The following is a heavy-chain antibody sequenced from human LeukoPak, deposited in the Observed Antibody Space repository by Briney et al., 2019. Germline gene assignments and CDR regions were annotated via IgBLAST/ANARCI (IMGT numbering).Heavy chain of an antibody. CDR2: TVFDGSQR. V-gene: IGHV3-30*04. Sequence: QPGGSLRLSCAASGFTFSSYAMSWVRQAPGKGLEWVAVTVFDGSQRYYADSVKGRFTISRDNPKNTLYLQMDSLRADDTAVYYCARDDYGYQARHLAYWGQGTLVTVSS. CDR3: ARDDYGYQARHLAY. CDR1: GFTFSSYA. D-gene: IGHD4/OR15-4a*01. J-gene: IGHJ4*02.